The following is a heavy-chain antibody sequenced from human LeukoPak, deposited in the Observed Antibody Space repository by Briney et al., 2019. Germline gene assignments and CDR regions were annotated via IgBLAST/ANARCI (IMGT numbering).Heavy chain of an antibody. CDR3: AKGYSGSDAFDI. Sequence: PSETLSLTCAVPGYSISSGYYWGWIRQPPGKGLEWIGSIYHSGSTYYNPSLKSRVTISVDTSKNQFSLKLSSVTAADTAVYYCAKGYSGSDAFDIWGQGTMVTVSS. J-gene: IGHJ3*02. CDR1: GYSISSGYY. D-gene: IGHD2-15*01. V-gene: IGHV4-38-2*01. CDR2: IYHSGST.